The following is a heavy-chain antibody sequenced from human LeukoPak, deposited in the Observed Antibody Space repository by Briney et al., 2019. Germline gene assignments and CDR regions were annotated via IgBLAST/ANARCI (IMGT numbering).Heavy chain of an antibody. J-gene: IGHJ4*02. CDR1: GFTFRNYA. Sequence: GGSLRLSCAASGFTFRNYAMSWVRQAPGKGLEWVSTLSGTGDSTYYADSVKGRFTISRDNSKNTLYLQMNSLRAEDTAVYSCAKDWGYSSSWSYYFDYWDQGILVTVSS. D-gene: IGHD6-13*01. CDR2: LSGTGDST. V-gene: IGHV3-23*01. CDR3: AKDWGYSSSWSYYFDY.